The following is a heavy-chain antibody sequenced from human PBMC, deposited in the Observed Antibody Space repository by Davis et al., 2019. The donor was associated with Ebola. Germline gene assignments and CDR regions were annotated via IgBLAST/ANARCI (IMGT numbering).Heavy chain of an antibody. Sequence: ASVKVSCKASGYTFTSYYMHWVRQAPGQGLEWMGIINPSGGSTSYAEKFQGRVTMTRDTSTSTVYMELSGLSSEDTAVYYCAREGSYGSGSYYPTPVYYFDYWGQGTLVTVSS. CDR2: INPSGGST. V-gene: IGHV1-46*01. CDR3: AREGSYGSGSYYPTPVYYFDY. D-gene: IGHD3-10*01. CDR1: GYTFTSYY. J-gene: IGHJ4*02.